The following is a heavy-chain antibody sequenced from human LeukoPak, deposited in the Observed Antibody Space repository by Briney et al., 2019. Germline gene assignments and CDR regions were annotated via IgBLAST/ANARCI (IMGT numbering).Heavy chain of an antibody. CDR1: GGSISSYY. CDR3: ARHARYFDL. CDR2: ITYSWTT. J-gene: IGHJ2*01. Sequence: PSETLSLTCTVSGGSISSYYWTWIRQPPGKGLEWIGYITYSWTTHYNPSLMSRVTISLDMSKNQFSLNLRSATASDTAVYYCARHARYFDLWGRGALVTVSS. V-gene: IGHV4-59*08.